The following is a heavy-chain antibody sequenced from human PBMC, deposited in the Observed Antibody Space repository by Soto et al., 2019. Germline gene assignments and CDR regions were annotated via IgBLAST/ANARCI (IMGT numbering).Heavy chain of an antibody. D-gene: IGHD2-15*01. CDR1: GFTFSSYS. V-gene: IGHV3-21*01. Sequence: GGSLRLSCAASGFTFSSYSMNWVRQAPGKGLEWVSSISSSSSYIYYADSVKGRFTISRDNAKNSLYLQMNSLRAEDTDVYYCARDRINYAGYGMDVWGQGTTVTVS. CDR3: ARDRINYAGYGMDV. CDR2: ISSSSSYI. J-gene: IGHJ6*02.